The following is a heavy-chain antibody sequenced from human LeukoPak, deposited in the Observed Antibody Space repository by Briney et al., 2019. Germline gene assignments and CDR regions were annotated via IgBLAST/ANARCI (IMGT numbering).Heavy chain of an antibody. CDR3: GKYFDY. Sequence: SETLSLTSAVYGVTCSGYYWGWLAPPPGKGWEGIGELNHGGSTNSHPSLKRRITISVDTTKNHFFLPLSPVSAADTAEYYCGKYFDYWGQGTLVTVSS. J-gene: IGHJ4*02. CDR2: LNHGGST. V-gene: IGHV4-34*08. CDR1: GVTCSGYY.